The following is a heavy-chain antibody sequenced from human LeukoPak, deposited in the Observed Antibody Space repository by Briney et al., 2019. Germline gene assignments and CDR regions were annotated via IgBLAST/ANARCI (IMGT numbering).Heavy chain of an antibody. Sequence: GGSLRLSCIGSGYTFGGNAIHWVRQAPGRGLEWVAAIWFDGSKRFHAESAQGRFTISRDNSKNTASLQMNSLRVEDTAVYYCARWGNRALDYWGQGTLVTVSS. V-gene: IGHV3-33*01. CDR2: IWFDGSKR. CDR1: GYTFGGNA. CDR3: ARWGNRALDY. J-gene: IGHJ4*02. D-gene: IGHD7-27*01.